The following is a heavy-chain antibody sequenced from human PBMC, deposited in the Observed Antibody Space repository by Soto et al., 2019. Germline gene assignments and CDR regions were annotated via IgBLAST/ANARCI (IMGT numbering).Heavy chain of an antibody. CDR1: GGPISSTGHY. CDR3: ARLMGVVTVDY. CDR2: IYYAGSP. V-gene: IGHV4-39*02. Sequence: QLQLQESGPGLVKPSETLSLTCSVSGGPISSTGHYWGWIRQPPGKGLEWIGNIYYAGSPYYNPSLKRRVTISVDTSKNHFSLALTSVTAADTAVYYCARLMGVVTVDYWGQGALVTVSS. J-gene: IGHJ4*02. D-gene: IGHD2-21*02.